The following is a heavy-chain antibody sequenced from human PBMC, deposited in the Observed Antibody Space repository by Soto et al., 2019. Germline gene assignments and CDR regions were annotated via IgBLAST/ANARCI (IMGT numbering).Heavy chain of an antibody. D-gene: IGHD3-3*01. J-gene: IGHJ6*02. V-gene: IGHV2-5*02. CDR2: IYWDDDK. CDR1: GFSLSTSGVG. Sequence: GPTLVNPTQTLTLTCTFSGFSLSTSGVGVGWIRQPPGKALEWLALIYWDDDKRYSPSLKSRLTITKDTSKNQVVLTMTNMDPVDTATYYCARQRKDYDFWSGYYSGMDVWGQGTTVTVSS. CDR3: ARQRKDYDFWSGYYSGMDV.